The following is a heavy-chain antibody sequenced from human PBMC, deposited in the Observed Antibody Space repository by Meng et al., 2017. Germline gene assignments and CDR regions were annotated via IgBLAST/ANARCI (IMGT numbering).Heavy chain of an antibody. CDR2: IIPIFGTA. CDR1: GGTFSSYA. Sequence: SVKVSCKASGGTFSSYAISWVRQAPGQGLEWMGGIIPIFGTANYAQKFQGRVTITTDESTSTAYMELSSLRSEDTAVYYCARDLSSSWYWVDAFDIWDQGTMVTVSS. CDR3: ARDLSSSWYWVDAFDI. D-gene: IGHD6-13*01. V-gene: IGHV1-69*05. J-gene: IGHJ3*02.